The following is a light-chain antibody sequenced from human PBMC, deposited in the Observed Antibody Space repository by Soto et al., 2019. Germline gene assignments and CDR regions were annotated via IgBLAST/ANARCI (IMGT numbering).Light chain of an antibody. CDR1: GSDIGSFNY. J-gene: IGLJ2*01. CDR2: EVT. V-gene: IGLV2-8*01. Sequence: QSALTQPPSASGSPGQSVTISCSGTGSDIGSFNYVSWYQHHPGKAPKLLIYEVTKRPSGVPHRFSGSKSGNTASLTVSGLQSDDEGHYYCSSYTGSNRILFGGGTKLTVL. CDR3: SSYTGSNRIL.